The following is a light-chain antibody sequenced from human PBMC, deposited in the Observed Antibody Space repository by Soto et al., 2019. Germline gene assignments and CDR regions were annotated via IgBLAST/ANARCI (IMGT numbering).Light chain of an antibody. J-gene: IGLJ1*01. CDR3: QSYDSSLSGYV. V-gene: IGLV1-40*01. CDR2: GNS. CDR1: SSNIGAGYD. Sequence: QSALTQPPGVSGAPGQRVTISCTGSSSNIGAGYDVHWYQQLPGTAPKLLIYGNSNRPSGVPDRFSGSKSGTSASLAITGLQAEDEADYYCQSYDSSLSGYVFGTGTKVTVL.